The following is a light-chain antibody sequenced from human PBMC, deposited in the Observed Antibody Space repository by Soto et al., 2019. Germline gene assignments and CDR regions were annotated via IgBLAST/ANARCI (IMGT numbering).Light chain of an antibody. CDR1: QSVSSN. V-gene: IGKV3-15*01. Sequence: EIVMTQSPATLSVSPGERATLSCRASQSVSSNLAWYQQKPGQAPRLLIYGASTRATGIPARFSGSGSGTEFTLTISSLQSEDFAVYYCQQYNNWPQWTFGQVTKVEIK. CDR2: GAS. J-gene: IGKJ1*01. CDR3: QQYNNWPQWT.